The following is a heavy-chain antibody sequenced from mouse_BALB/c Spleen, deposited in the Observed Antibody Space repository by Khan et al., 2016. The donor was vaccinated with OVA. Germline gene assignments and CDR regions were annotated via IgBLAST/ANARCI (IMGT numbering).Heavy chain of an antibody. Sequence: QVQLQQSGAELVKPGASVKLSCKASGYTFTSYQMYWVKQRPGQGLEWIGEINPSNGGTNFNEKFKSKATLTVDKSSSTAFMQLSSLTSEDSAVYYYTRGGYGGFAYWGQGTLVTVSA. V-gene: IGHV1S81*02. CDR2: INPSNGGT. D-gene: IGHD3-1*01. CDR3: TRGGYGGFAY. CDR1: GYTFTSYQ. J-gene: IGHJ3*01.